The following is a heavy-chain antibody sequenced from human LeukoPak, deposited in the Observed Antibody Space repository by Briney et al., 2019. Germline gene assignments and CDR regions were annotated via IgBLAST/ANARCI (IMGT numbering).Heavy chain of an antibody. V-gene: IGHV3-7*01. CDR2: IKQDGSEK. Sequence: GGSLRLSCAASGFTFSSYWMSWVRQAPGKGLEWVANIKQDGSEKYYVDSVKGRFTISRDNAKNSLYLQMNSLRAEETAVYSCAATYYYGSGSGGGFDYWGQGTLVTVSS. CDR3: AATYYYGSGSGGGFDY. D-gene: IGHD3-10*01. J-gene: IGHJ4*02. CDR1: GFTFSSYW.